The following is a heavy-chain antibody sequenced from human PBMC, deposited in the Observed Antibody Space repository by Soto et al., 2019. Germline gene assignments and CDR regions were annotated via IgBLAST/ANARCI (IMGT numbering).Heavy chain of an antibody. CDR1: GYTFTGYY. V-gene: IGHV1-2*04. D-gene: IGHD3-22*01. CDR2: ISPNSGGT. J-gene: IGHJ3*01. Sequence: GASVKVSCKASGYTFTGYYMHWVRQAPGQRLEWMGWISPNSGGTNYAQKFQGWVTMTRDTSTSTAYMELRSLRSDDAAVYYCAFFSCCDYYGGVFDFCGRGSM. CDR3: AFFSCCDYYGGVFDF.